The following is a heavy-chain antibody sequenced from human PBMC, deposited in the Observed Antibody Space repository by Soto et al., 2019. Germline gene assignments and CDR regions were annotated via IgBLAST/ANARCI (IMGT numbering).Heavy chain of an antibody. Sequence: GSLRLSCAAPGFTFSDAWMNWVRQAPGKGLEWVGRTRNKANSYTTEYAASVKGRFTISRDDSKNSLYLQMNSLKTEDTAVYYCAKDPSLYSSGWYGYWGQGTLVTVSS. CDR2: TRNKANSYTT. CDR1: GFTFSDAW. D-gene: IGHD6-19*01. CDR3: AKDPSLYSSGWYGY. V-gene: IGHV3-72*01. J-gene: IGHJ4*02.